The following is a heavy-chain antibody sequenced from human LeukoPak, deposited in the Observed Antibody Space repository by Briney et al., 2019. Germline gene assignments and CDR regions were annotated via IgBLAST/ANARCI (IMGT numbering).Heavy chain of an antibody. Sequence: VASVKVSCKASGYTFTDYYLHWVRQAPGQGLEWMGWINPKSGGTNYAQKFQGRVTMTRDTSISTAYMELSRLRFDDTAVYYCASGDYGDPPLNYWGQGTLVTVSS. D-gene: IGHD4-17*01. CDR2: INPKSGGT. J-gene: IGHJ4*02. V-gene: IGHV1-2*02. CDR1: GYTFTDYY. CDR3: ASGDYGDPPLNY.